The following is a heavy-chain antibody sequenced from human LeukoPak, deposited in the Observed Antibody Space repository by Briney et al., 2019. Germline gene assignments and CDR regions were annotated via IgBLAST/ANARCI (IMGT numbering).Heavy chain of an antibody. J-gene: IGHJ4*02. CDR2: ISAYNGNT. Sequence: ASVKVSCKASGYTFTGYYMHWVRQAPGQGLEWMGWISAYNGNTNYAQKLQGRVTMTTDTSTSTAYMELRSLRSDDTAVYYCARSVDTAMPYFDYWGQGTLVTVSS. V-gene: IGHV1-18*04. CDR3: ARSVDTAMPYFDY. D-gene: IGHD5-18*01. CDR1: GYTFTGYY.